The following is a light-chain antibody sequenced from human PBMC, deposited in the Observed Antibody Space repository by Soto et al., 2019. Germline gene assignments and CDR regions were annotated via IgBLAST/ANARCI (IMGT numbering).Light chain of an antibody. Sequence: EIVLTQSPGTLSLSPGERATLSCRASQSVSSSYLAWYQQKPGQAPRLLIYGASSRATGIPDRFSGSGSGTDFTLTISILEHEDFAVYYCQQYGSSPETFGQGTKVDIK. CDR2: GAS. CDR3: QQYGSSPET. CDR1: QSVSSSY. J-gene: IGKJ1*01. V-gene: IGKV3-20*01.